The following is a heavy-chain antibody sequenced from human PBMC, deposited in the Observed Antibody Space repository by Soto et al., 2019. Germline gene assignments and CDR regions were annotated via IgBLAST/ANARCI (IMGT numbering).Heavy chain of an antibody. CDR3: ALGRGRPYYFDY. V-gene: IGHV1-46*03. J-gene: IGHJ4*02. Sequence: GASVKVSCKSSKYTFTSFDVHWVRQAPGQGLEWMGLINPSAGTTSYAQTFPGRVTMTRDTSTTAVYMELSSLRSEDTAVYYCALGRGRPYYFDYWGQGTLVTVS. CDR1: KYTFTSFD. D-gene: IGHD1-26*01. CDR2: INPSAGTT.